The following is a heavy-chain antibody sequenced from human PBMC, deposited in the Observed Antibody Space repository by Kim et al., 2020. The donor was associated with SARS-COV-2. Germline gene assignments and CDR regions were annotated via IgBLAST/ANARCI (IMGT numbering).Heavy chain of an antibody. CDR2: INHSGST. CDR3: ARIATVVTATIDY. V-gene: IGHV4-34*01. D-gene: IGHD2-21*02. Sequence: SETLSLTCAVYGGSFSGYYWSWIRQPPGKGLEWIGEINHSGSTNYNPSLKSRVTISVDTSKNQFSLKLSSVTAADTAVYYCARIATVVTATIDYWGQGTL. CDR1: GGSFSGYY. J-gene: IGHJ4*02.